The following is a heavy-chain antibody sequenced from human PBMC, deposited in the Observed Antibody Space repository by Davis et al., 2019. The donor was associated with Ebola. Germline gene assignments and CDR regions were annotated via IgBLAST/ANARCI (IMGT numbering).Heavy chain of an antibody. D-gene: IGHD3-16*01. CDR1: GFTFSSYN. CDR2: VSSSSSTI. J-gene: IGHJ4*02. CDR3: ASGMFGISTD. V-gene: IGHV3-48*02. Sequence: GESLKISCAASGFTFSSYNMNWVRQAPGKGLEWVSYVSSSSSTIHYADSVRGRFTISRDNAKSSLYLQMNSLRDEDTAVYYCASGMFGISTDWGQGTLVTVSS.